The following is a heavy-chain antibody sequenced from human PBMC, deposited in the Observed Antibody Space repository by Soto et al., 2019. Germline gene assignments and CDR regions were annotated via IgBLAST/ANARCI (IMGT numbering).Heavy chain of an antibody. CDR1: GGSISSSSYY. V-gene: IGHV4-39*01. J-gene: IGHJ4*02. CDR2: IYYSGST. CDR3: ARLRDGLLDY. D-gene: IGHD2-21*02. Sequence: QLQLQESGPGLVKPSETLSLTCTVSGGSISSSSYYWGWIRQPPGKGLEWIGSIYYSGSTYYNPSLKSRVTIPVDTSKNQFSLKLSSVTAADTAVYYCARLRDGLLDYWGQGTLVTVSS.